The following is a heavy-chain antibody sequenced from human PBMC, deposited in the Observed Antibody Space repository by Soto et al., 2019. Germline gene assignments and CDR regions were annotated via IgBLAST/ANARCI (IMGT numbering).Heavy chain of an antibody. V-gene: IGHV1-2*02. CDR2: INPNSGGT. Sequence: ASVKVSCKASGYTFTGYYMHWVRQAPGQGLEWMGWINPNSGGTNYAQKFQGRVTMTRDTSISTAYMELSRLRSDDTAVYYCAAAGFWSGYYSPDYWGQGTLVTVSS. CDR1: GYTFTGYY. D-gene: IGHD3-3*01. CDR3: AAAGFWSGYYSPDY. J-gene: IGHJ4*02.